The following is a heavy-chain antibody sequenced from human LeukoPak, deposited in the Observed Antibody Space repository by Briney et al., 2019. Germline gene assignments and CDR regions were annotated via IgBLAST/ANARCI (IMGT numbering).Heavy chain of an antibody. CDR3: AREINMVRGVTTPGASDI. Sequence: SQTLSLTCAVSGGSISSGGYSWGWIRQPPGKGLEWIGYMYHSGSTYYNPSLKIRFTIAVDRSQNHFSLTLPSVTAADTAVYYCAREINMVRGVTTPGASDIWGQGTMVTVSS. D-gene: IGHD3-10*01. V-gene: IGHV4-30-2*01. J-gene: IGHJ3*02. CDR2: MYHSGST. CDR1: GGSISSGGYS.